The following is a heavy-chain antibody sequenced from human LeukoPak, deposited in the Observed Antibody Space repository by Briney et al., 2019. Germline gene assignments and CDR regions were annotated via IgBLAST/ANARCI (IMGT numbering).Heavy chain of an antibody. CDR1: GFTVSSNY. J-gene: IGHJ4*02. CDR2: IYSGGST. V-gene: IGHV3-53*01. Sequence: GGSLRLSCAASGFTVSSNYMSWVRQAPGKGLEWVSVIYSGGSTYYADSVKGRFTISRDNSKNTLYLQMDSLRAEDTAVYYCAGGDPPWYFDYWGQGTLVTVSS. CDR3: AGGDPPWYFDY. D-gene: IGHD2-21*02.